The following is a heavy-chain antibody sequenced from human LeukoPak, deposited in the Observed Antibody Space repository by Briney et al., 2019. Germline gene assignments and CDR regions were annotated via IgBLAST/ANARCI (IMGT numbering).Heavy chain of an antibody. Sequence: MSSETLSLTCAVYGGSFSGYYWSWIRQPPGKGLEWIGEINHSGSTNYNPSLKSRVTISVDTSKNQFSLKLSSVTAADTAVYYCARRQGRVDYWGQGTLVTVSS. CDR2: INHSGST. V-gene: IGHV4-34*01. CDR3: ARRQGRVDY. CDR1: GGSFSGYY. J-gene: IGHJ4*02.